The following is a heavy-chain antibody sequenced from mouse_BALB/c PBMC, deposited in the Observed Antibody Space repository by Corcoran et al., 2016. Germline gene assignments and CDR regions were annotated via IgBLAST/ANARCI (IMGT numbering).Heavy chain of an antibody. CDR1: GYSFTGYY. J-gene: IGHJ3*01. D-gene: IGHD2-2*01. V-gene: IGHV1S34*01. Sequence: LVKTGASVKISCKASGYSFTGYYMHWVKQSHGKSLEWIGDISCYNGATSYNQKFKGKATFTVDTSSSTAYMQFNSLTSEDSAVYYGARSCDGYDPAWFAYWGQGTLVTVSA. CDR2: ISCYNGAT. CDR3: ARSCDGYDPAWFAY.